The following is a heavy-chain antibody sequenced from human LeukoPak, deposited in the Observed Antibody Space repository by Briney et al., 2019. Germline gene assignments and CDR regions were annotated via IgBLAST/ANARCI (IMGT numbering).Heavy chain of an antibody. CDR2: ISWNSGSI. Sequence: GRSLRLSCAASGFTFDDYAMHWVRQAPGKGLEWVSGISWNSGSIGYADSVKGRFTISRDNSKNTLYLQMNSLRAEDTAIYYCAKVVATKTSYWYFDLWGRGTLVTVSS. V-gene: IGHV3-9*01. CDR1: GFTFDDYA. CDR3: AKVVATKTSYWYFDL. D-gene: IGHD5-12*01. J-gene: IGHJ2*01.